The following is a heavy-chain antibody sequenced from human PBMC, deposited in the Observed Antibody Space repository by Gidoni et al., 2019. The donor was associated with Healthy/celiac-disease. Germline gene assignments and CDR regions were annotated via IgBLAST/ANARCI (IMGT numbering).Heavy chain of an antibody. Sequence: EVQLVQLRGGLVQPGGSLRLSLSSSGFPSSSDAMHWVRQAPGKGLEYVSAISSDGGSTYYADSVKGRFTISRDNSKNTLYLQMSSLRAEDTAVYYCVKDKYSYGSLFDYWGQGTLVTVSS. D-gene: IGHD5-18*01. J-gene: IGHJ4*02. CDR3: VKDKYSYGSLFDY. CDR1: GFPSSSDA. V-gene: IGHV3-64D*09. CDR2: ISSDGGST.